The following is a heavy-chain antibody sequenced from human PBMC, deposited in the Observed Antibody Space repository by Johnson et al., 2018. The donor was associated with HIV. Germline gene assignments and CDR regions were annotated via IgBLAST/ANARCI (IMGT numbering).Heavy chain of an antibody. D-gene: IGHD3-22*01. Sequence: VQLVESGGGLVQPGGSLRLSCAASGFTFSSYDMHWVRQATGKGLEWVSTIGPAGDTYYPDSVKGRFTISRENPKNSLYLQMNTLRAGDTAVYYCARDVGYDGSGYKGAFDIWGQGTMVTVSS. J-gene: IGHJ3*02. CDR3: ARDVGYDGSGYKGAFDI. CDR2: IGPAGDT. V-gene: IGHV3-13*01. CDR1: GFTFSSYD.